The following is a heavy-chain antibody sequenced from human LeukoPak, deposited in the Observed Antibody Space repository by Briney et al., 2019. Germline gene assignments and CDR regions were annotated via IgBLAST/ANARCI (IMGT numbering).Heavy chain of an antibody. CDR2: ISYDGSYK. Sequence: GRSLRLSCAASGFTFSSYAMHWVRQAPGKGLEWVAVISYDGSYKYYADSVKGRFTISRDNSKNTLYLQMNSLRAEDTAVYYCARDGLYYYDSSGYEGIDYWGQGTLVTVSS. V-gene: IGHV3-30-3*01. D-gene: IGHD3-22*01. CDR3: ARDGLYYYDSSGYEGIDY. CDR1: GFTFSSYA. J-gene: IGHJ4*02.